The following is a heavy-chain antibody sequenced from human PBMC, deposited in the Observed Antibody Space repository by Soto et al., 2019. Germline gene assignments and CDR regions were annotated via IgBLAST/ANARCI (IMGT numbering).Heavy chain of an antibody. CDR2: ISWDGGST. J-gene: IGHJ3*02. CDR1: GFTFDDYT. V-gene: IGHV3-43*01. Sequence: GGSLRLSCAASGFTFDDYTMHWVRQAPGKGLEWVSLISWDGGSTYYADSVKGRFTISRDNSKNSLYLQMNSLRTEDTALYYCAKGWELHDAFDIWGQGTMVTVSS. D-gene: IGHD1-26*01. CDR3: AKGWELHDAFDI.